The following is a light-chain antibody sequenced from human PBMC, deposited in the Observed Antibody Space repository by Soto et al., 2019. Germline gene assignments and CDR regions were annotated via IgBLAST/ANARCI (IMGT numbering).Light chain of an antibody. Sequence: EIVLTQSPGTLSLSPGERATLSCRASQSVGSSYLAWYQQKPGQAPRLLIYGASSRATGIPDKFSGSGSGTDLTLTISRLEREDFAVYYCQQYGSSPPYTFGQGTKLEIK. V-gene: IGKV3-20*01. J-gene: IGKJ2*01. CDR3: QQYGSSPPYT. CDR2: GAS. CDR1: QSVGSSY.